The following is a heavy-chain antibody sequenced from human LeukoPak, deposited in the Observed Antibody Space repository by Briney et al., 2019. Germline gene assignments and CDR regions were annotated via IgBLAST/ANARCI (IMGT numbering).Heavy chain of an antibody. J-gene: IGHJ6*02. CDR3: ARGRVLRFLEWLQPASYYYYGMDV. D-gene: IGHD3-3*01. Sequence: PSETLSLTCTVSGGSISRFYWSWIRQPPGKGLEWIGYIYYTGSTNYNPSLKSRVTISVDTSKNQFSLKLSSVTAADTAVYYCARGRVLRFLEWLQPASYYYYGMDVWGQGTTVTVSS. CDR2: IYYTGST. CDR1: GGSISRFY. V-gene: IGHV4-59*12.